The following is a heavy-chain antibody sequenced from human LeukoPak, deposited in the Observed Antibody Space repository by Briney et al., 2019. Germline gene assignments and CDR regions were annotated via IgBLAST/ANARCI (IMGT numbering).Heavy chain of an antibody. CDR3: ARGGATATYFWGYLDH. Sequence: ASVKVSCKASGYPFTSSYIHWVRQAPGQGLEWMGILNPSAGRTVYAQDFQGRVTMTRDVSTSTVYMELSSLTSEDTAVYYCARGGATATYFWGYLDHWGQGTLVTVSS. CDR1: GYPFTSSY. J-gene: IGHJ4*02. V-gene: IGHV1-46*01. D-gene: IGHD3-16*01. CDR2: LNPSAGRT.